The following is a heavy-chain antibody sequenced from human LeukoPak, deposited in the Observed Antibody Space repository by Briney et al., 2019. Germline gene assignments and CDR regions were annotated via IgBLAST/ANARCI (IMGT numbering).Heavy chain of an antibody. J-gene: IGHJ4*02. Sequence: ASVKVSCKASGYTFTSYDINWVRQATGQGLEWMGWMNPNSGNTGYAQKFQGRVTMTRDTSISTAYMELSRLRSDDTAVYYCARDVGSYTYYFDYWGQGTLVTVSS. V-gene: IGHV1-8*01. CDR3: ARDVGSYTYYFDY. CDR2: MNPNSGNT. CDR1: GYTFTSYD. D-gene: IGHD3-10*01.